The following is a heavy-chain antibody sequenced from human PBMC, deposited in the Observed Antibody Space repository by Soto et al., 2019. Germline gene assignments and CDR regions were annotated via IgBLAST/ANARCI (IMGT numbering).Heavy chain of an antibody. CDR2: ISAYNGNT. Sequence: ASVKVSCKASGYTFTSYGISWVRQAPGQGLEWMGWISAYNGNTNYAQKLQGRVTMTTDTSTSTAYMELRSLRSDDTAVYYCARGVAAAVYYYYYYMDVWGKGTTVTVSS. CDR3: ARGVAAAVYYYYYYMDV. V-gene: IGHV1-18*01. D-gene: IGHD6-13*01. CDR1: GYTFTSYG. J-gene: IGHJ6*03.